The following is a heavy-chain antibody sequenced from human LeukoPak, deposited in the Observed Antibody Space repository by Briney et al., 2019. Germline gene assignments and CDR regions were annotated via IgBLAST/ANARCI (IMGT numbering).Heavy chain of an antibody. CDR3: AKARGGSYFSRYFDY. J-gene: IGHJ4*02. CDR1: GFTFSSYT. V-gene: IGHV3-30-3*01. D-gene: IGHD1-26*01. CDR2: ISYDGSTK. Sequence: GGSLRLSCVASGFTFSSYTMHWVRQAPGKGLEWVTIISYDGSTKYYADSVKGRFTISRDNSKNALYLQMNSLRAEDTAVYYCAKARGGSYFSRYFDYWGQGTLVTVSS.